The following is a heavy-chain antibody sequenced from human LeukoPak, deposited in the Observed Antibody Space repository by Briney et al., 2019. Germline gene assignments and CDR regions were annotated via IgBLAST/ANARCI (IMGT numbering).Heavy chain of an antibody. J-gene: IGHJ5*02. Sequence: SETLSLTCTVSGGSINSYYWSWIRQPPGKGLEWIGYIYYSGSTHYNPSLKSRVTISVDTSKNQFSLKLSSVTAADTAVYYCARHSSVTGKDNWFDPWGQGTLVTVSS. CDR3: ARHSSVTGKDNWFDP. V-gene: IGHV4-59*08. D-gene: IGHD4-17*01. CDR1: GGSINSYY. CDR2: IYYSGST.